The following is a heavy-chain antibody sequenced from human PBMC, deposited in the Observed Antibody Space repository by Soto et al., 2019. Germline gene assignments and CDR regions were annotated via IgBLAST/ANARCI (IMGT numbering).Heavy chain of an antibody. J-gene: IGHJ5*02. CDR2: LHYSEST. V-gene: IGHV4-39*01. Sequence: LQLQESGPGLVRPSETLSLTCTVSGDSVSSSTFYWGWIRQPPGKGLEWIGSLHYSESTYYNPSIKSRVTISVDTSKNQFSLKLKSVTAADTAVYYCASGLGWFDPWGQGTLVTVSS. CDR1: GDSVSSSTFY. CDR3: ASGLGWFDP.